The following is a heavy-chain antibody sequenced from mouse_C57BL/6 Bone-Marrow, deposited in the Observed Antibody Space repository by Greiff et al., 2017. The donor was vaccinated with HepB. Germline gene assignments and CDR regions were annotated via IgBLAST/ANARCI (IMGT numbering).Heavy chain of an antibody. CDR2: IHPNSGST. Sequence: QVQLQQPGAELVKPGASVKLSCKASGYTFTSYWMHWVKQRPGQGLEWIGMIHPNSGSTNYNEKFKSKATLTVDKSSSTAYMQLSSLTSEDTVVYDCARRCNFYYYAMDYWGQGTSVTVSS. V-gene: IGHV1-64*01. J-gene: IGHJ4*01. CDR1: GYTFTSYW. D-gene: IGHD2-1*01. CDR3: ARRCNFYYYAMDY.